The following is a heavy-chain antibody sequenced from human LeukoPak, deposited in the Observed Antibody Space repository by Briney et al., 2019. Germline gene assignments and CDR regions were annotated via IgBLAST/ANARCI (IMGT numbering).Heavy chain of an antibody. CDR1: GGSISTSNW. Sequence: SETLSLTCAVSGGSISTSNWWSWVRQPPGKGLEWIGEMYHSGSANYNPSLRSRVTISVDKSKYQFSLKLSSVTAADTAVYYCASLRDGYNYAYWGQGTLVTVSS. V-gene: IGHV4-4*02. D-gene: IGHD5-24*01. CDR3: ASLRDGYNYAY. CDR2: MYHSGSA. J-gene: IGHJ4*02.